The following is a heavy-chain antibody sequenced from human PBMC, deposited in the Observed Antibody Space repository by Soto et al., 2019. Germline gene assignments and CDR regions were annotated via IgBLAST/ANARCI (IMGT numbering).Heavy chain of an antibody. Sequence: LRLSCAASGLDFSSEVMCWVRQAPGKGLEWVSSISGSGRTIYHADSMRGRFAISRDNSKNSLYLQLNNLRVDDTAVYYCAKVGPSYYYGMDVWGQGTTVTVSS. CDR3: AKVGPSYYYGMDV. CDR1: GLDFSSEV. V-gene: IGHV3-23*01. CDR2: ISGSGRTI. J-gene: IGHJ6*02. D-gene: IGHD1-26*01.